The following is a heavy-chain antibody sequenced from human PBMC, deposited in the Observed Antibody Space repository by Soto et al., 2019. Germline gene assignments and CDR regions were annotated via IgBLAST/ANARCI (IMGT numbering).Heavy chain of an antibody. V-gene: IGHV5-51*01. CDR2: IYPGDSDT. J-gene: IGHJ5*02. Sequence: PWESLTISCRSSGDSFTRYWIGWVRQMPGKGLEWMGIIYPGDSDTRYSPSFQGQVTISADKSISTAYLQWSSLKASDTAMYYCARLHLWPEGWFDPWGQGTLVTVSS. CDR1: GDSFTRYW. D-gene: IGHD3-3*02. CDR3: ARLHLWPEGWFDP.